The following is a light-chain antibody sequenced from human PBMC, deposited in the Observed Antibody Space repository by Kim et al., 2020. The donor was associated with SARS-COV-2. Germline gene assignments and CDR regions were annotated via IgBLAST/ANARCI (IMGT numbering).Light chain of an antibody. CDR2: WAS. J-gene: IGKJ1*01. CDR1: QGVLYSSNNKSY. CDR3: QQYYSTPRT. V-gene: IGKV4-1*01. Sequence: ATINCKSSQGVLYSSNNKSYLAWYQQKPGQPPKLLIYWASTRESGVPDRFSGSGSGTDFTLTISSLQAEDVAVYYCQQYYSTPRTFGQGTKVDIK.